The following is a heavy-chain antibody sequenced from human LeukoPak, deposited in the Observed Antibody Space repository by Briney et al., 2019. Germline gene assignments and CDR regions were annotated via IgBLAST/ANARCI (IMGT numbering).Heavy chain of an antibody. Sequence: GGSLRLSCAASGFTFSSYSMNWVRQAPGKGLEWVSSISSSSYIYYADSVKGRFTISRDNSKNTLYLQMNSLRAEDTAVYYCAREKYSSGWSADYWGQGTLVTVSS. J-gene: IGHJ4*02. V-gene: IGHV3-21*01. D-gene: IGHD6-19*01. CDR1: GFTFSSYS. CDR2: ISSSSYI. CDR3: AREKYSSGWSADY.